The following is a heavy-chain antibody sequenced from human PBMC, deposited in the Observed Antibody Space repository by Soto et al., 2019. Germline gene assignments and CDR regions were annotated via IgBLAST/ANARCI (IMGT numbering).Heavy chain of an antibody. D-gene: IGHD3-3*01. CDR2: INHSGST. Sequence: PSETLSLTCAVSGGCFSGYYWSWIRQPPGKGLEWIGEINHSGSTNYNPSLKSRVTISVDTSKNQFSLKLSSVTAADTAVYYCARLMWVDYDFWSGYYGGNWFDPWGQGTLVTVS. J-gene: IGHJ5*02. CDR1: GGCFSGYY. V-gene: IGHV4-34*01. CDR3: ARLMWVDYDFWSGYYGGNWFDP.